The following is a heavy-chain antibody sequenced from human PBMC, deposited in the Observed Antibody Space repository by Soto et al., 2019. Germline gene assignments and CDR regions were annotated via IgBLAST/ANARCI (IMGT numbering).Heavy chain of an antibody. CDR2: IHFSGDT. D-gene: IGHD5-12*01. CDR3: GRGADGYKLGNY. J-gene: IGHJ4*02. Sequence: QVQLQESGPGLVEPSQTLSLTCTVSGGSISGGGFYWSWIRQHPGKGLEWLGYIHFSGDTYYNPSLQSRVTISVDTSKSLFSLKLTSLTAADTAVYFCGRGADGYKLGNYWGQGTLVTVSS. CDR1: GGSISGGGFY. V-gene: IGHV4-31*03.